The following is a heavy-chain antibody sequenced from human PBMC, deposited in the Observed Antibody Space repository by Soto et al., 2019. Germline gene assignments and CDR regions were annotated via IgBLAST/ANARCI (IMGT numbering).Heavy chain of an antibody. CDR2: IYYSGST. CDR3: AREDSSGYKFFDN. D-gene: IGHD3-22*01. V-gene: IGHV4-59*01. J-gene: IGHJ4*02. Sequence: SETLSLTCTVSGGSIISFYWSWIRQPPGKGLEWIGYIYYSGSTSYNPSLKSRLSISVDTPKNQFSLRLTSVTAADTAVYYCAREDSSGYKFFDNSGQGTLVTVS. CDR1: GGSIISFY.